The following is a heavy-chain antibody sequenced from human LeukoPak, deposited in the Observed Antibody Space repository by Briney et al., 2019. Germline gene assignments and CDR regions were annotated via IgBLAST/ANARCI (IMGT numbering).Heavy chain of an antibody. CDR3: ARDRERIWRRTYFDY. V-gene: IGHV1-46*01. Sequence: GAPVKVSCKASGYTFTTYSMHWVRQAPGQGLEWMGIINPSGSSTTYAQKFQGRVTMTRDMSTSTVYMELSSLRSEDTAVYYCARDRERIWRRTYFDYWGQGTLVTVSS. J-gene: IGHJ4*02. CDR1: GYTFTTYS. D-gene: IGHD2-15*01. CDR2: INPSGSST.